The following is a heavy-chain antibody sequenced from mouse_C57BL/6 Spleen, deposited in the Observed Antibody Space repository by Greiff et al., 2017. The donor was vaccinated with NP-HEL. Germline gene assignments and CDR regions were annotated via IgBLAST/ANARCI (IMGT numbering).Heavy chain of an antibody. CDR2: IRNKANGYTT. Sequence: EVQRVESGGGLVQPGGSLSLSCAASGFTFTDYYMSWVRQPPGKALEWLGFIRNKANGYTTEYSASVQGRFAISRDNSQSILYLQINAMRAEYSATYYCARYNPIITTVVATTGMDYWGQGTSVTVSS. D-gene: IGHD1-1*01. J-gene: IGHJ4*01. CDR1: GFTFTDYY. CDR3: ARYNPIITTVVATTGMDY. V-gene: IGHV7-3*01.